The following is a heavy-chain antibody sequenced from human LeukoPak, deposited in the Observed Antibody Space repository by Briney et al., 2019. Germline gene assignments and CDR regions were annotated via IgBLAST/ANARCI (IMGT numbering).Heavy chain of an antibody. J-gene: IGHJ4*02. D-gene: IGHD6-19*01. CDR1: GFTFTTFW. CDR2: IKQDGSER. V-gene: IGHV3-7*01. CDR3: AGSGWQVYLDY. Sequence: TGGSLRLSCAASGFTFTTFWMSWVRQAPGKGLEWVANIKQDGSERYYVDSVKGRFTISRDNAKNSLYLQMNSLRAEDTGVYYCAGSGWQVYLDYWGQGALATVSS.